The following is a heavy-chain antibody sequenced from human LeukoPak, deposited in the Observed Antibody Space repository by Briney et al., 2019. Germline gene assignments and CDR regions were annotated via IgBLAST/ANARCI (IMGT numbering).Heavy chain of an antibody. D-gene: IGHD5-18*01. CDR1: GGSISSYY. V-gene: IGHV4-4*07. J-gene: IGHJ6*03. Sequence: ASETLSLTCTVSGGSISSYYWSWIRQPAGKGLEWIGRIYTGGSTNYNPSLKSRVTMSVDTSKNQFSLKLNSVTAADTAVYSRAREGYSYGYGLDYYYMDVWGKGTTVTVSS. CDR3: AREGYSYGYGLDYYYMDV. CDR2: IYTGGST.